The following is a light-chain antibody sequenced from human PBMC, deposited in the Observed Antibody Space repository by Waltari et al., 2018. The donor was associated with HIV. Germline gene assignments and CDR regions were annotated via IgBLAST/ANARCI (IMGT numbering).Light chain of an antibody. Sequence: QSALTQPRSVSGSPGQSVTISCPGTSSDVGGYNYVPWYQQHPGKAPQLMIYDVTKRPSGVPDRFSGSKSGNTASLTISGLQAEDEADYYCCTYAGSYTFGFGGGTKLTVL. V-gene: IGLV2-11*01. CDR1: SSDVGGYNY. J-gene: IGLJ3*02. CDR3: CTYAGSYTFG. CDR2: DVT.